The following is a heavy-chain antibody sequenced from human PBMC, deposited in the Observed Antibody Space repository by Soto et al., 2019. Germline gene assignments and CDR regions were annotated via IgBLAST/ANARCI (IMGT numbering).Heavy chain of an antibody. Sequence: QGHLVQSGAEVKKTGSSVKVSCKGTFSRYAITWVRQAPGQGLEWVGGITPLFGTTDYSQKFQGRVTITADASTSTSYMELSSLRSEDTAVYYCARGPDYGDHGGWLDPWGQGTLVTVSS. CDR2: ITPLFGTT. J-gene: IGHJ5*02. D-gene: IGHD4-17*01. CDR3: ARGPDYGDHGGWLDP. CDR1: TFSRYA. V-gene: IGHV1-69*01.